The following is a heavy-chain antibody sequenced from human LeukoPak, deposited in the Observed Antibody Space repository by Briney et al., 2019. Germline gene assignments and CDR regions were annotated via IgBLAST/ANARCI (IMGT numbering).Heavy chain of an antibody. CDR2: VYHTGTA. Sequence: SETLSLTCAVSLGSITSANWWIWVRQPLGKGLEWIGEVYHTGTADYNPSLKSRVTISVDKSKNHFSLNLNSVTAADTAMYYCARRSGSFFAADYWGQGTLVTVSS. CDR3: ARRSGSFFAADY. J-gene: IGHJ4*02. V-gene: IGHV4-4*02. CDR1: LGSITSANW. D-gene: IGHD1-26*01.